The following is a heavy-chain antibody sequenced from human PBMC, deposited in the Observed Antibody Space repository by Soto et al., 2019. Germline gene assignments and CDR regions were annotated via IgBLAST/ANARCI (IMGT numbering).Heavy chain of an antibody. CDR2: ISSDGSHE. Sequence: QLELVESGGGVVHPGTSLRLSCVASGFSFNRFATHWVRQAPGKGLEWVALISSDGSHEMYADSVKGRFTISRENSKNRLYLQMNNLRVEDTALYFCAKDRVPVGSVVIIPYYFDVWGRGTLVTVSS. CDR1: GFSFNRFA. V-gene: IGHV3-30*18. CDR3: AKDRVPVGSVVIIPYYFDV. D-gene: IGHD3-22*01. J-gene: IGHJ4*02.